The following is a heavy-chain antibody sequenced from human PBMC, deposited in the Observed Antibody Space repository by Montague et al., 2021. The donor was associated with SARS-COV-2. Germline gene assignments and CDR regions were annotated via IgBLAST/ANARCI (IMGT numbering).Heavy chain of an antibody. V-gene: IGHV4-61*02. CDR2: IYTSGST. CDR3: ARVVGCDFDY. CDR1: GGSISSGSYY. J-gene: IGHJ4*02. D-gene: IGHD2-21*01. Sequence: TLSLTCTVSGGSISSGSYYWSRIRQPAGKGLDWIVRIYTSGSTNYNPSLKSRVTISIDTSKNQFSLKPSSVTAADTAVYYSARVVGCDFDYWGQGTLVTVSS.